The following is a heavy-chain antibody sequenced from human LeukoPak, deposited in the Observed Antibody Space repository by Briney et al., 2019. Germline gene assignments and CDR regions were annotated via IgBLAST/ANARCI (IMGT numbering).Heavy chain of an antibody. J-gene: IGHJ4*02. Sequence: GGSLRLSCAASGFTFSSYGMHWVRQAPGKGLEWVAVIWYDGSNKYYADSVKGRFTISRDNSKNTLYLQMNSLRAEDTAVYYCAKTPISRGGRYSSSWGQGTLVTVSS. D-gene: IGHD6-13*01. CDR1: GFTFSSYG. CDR2: IWYDGSNK. CDR3: AKTPISRGGRYSSS. V-gene: IGHV3-33*06.